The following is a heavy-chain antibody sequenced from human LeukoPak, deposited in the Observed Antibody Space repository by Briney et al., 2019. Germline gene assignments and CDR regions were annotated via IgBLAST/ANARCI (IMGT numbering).Heavy chain of an antibody. D-gene: IGHD6-13*01. CDR1: GYTFTSYG. V-gene: IGHV1-18*01. J-gene: IGHJ6*02. CDR3: ARHIAAAGEVYYYYGMDV. CDR2: ISAYNGNT. Sequence: ASVKVSFKASGYTFTSYGIGWVRQAPGQGLEWMGWISAYNGNTNYAQKLQGRVTMTTDTSTSTAYMELRSLRSDDTAVYYCARHIAAAGEVYYYYGMDVWGQGTTVTVSS.